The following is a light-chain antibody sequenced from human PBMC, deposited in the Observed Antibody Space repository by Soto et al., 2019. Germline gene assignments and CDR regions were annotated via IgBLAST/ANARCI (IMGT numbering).Light chain of an antibody. CDR2: GAS. CDR3: QQYNNWPPET. V-gene: IGKV3-15*01. J-gene: IGKJ1*01. CDR1: QSVSSN. Sequence: IVRTQSRATVWVCPGERDSLSCRASQSVSSNLAWYQQKPGQAPRLLIYGASTRATGIPARFSGSRPGPQSTLTISRLQSEDFAVYYCQQYNNWPPETFGQGTQVDIK.